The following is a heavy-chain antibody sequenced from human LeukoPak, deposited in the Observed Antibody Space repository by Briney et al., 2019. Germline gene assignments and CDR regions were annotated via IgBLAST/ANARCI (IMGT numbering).Heavy chain of an antibody. CDR1: GGSFSGYY. D-gene: IGHD6-19*01. CDR3: ARQAYSSGWRPPYFDY. J-gene: IGHJ4*02. V-gene: IGHV4-34*01. Sequence: SETLSLTCAVYGGSFSGYYWSWIRQPPGKGLEWIGEINHSGSTNYNPSLTSRVTISVDTSKNQFSLKLSSVTAADTAVYYCARQAYSSGWRPPYFDYWGQGTLVTVSS. CDR2: INHSGST.